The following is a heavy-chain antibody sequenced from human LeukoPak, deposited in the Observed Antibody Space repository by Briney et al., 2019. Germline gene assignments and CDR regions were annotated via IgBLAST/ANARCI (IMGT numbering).Heavy chain of an antibody. V-gene: IGHV1-2*02. Sequence: APVKVSCKASGYTFTGYYMHWVRQAPGQGLEWMGWINPNSGGTNYAQKFQGRVTMTRDTSISTAYMELSRLRSDDTAVYYCARVRVAGPRALMDAFDIWGQGTMVTVSS. D-gene: IGHD6-19*01. CDR1: GYTFTGYY. CDR3: ARVRVAGPRALMDAFDI. CDR2: INPNSGGT. J-gene: IGHJ3*02.